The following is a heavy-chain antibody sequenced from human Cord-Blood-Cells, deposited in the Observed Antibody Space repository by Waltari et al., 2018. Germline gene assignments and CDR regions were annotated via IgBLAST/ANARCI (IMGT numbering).Heavy chain of an antibody. V-gene: IGHV2-5*02. CDR2: WDDDK. J-gene: IGHJ6*02. Sequence: WDDDKRYSPSLKSRLTITKDTSKNQVVLTMTNMDPVDTATYYCAHSSPPQNWNYYYYGMDVWGQGTTVTISS. D-gene: IGHD1-1*01. CDR3: AHSSPPQNWNYYYYGMDV.